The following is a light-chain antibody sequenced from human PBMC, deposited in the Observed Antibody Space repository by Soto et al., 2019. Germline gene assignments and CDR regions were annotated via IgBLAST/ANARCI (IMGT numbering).Light chain of an antibody. CDR2: KAP. CDR3: QPSPGSPWP. CDR1: QRMDGW. J-gene: IGKJ1*01. V-gene: IGKV1-5*03. Sequence: DIQMTQSPSTLSASVGDRVTITCRASQRMDGWLAWYQQKTGQSPKLLISKAPSLESEVPSRFSGSESGTDFALHVISLQHDAFATCCCQPSPGSPWPFGQGTKV.